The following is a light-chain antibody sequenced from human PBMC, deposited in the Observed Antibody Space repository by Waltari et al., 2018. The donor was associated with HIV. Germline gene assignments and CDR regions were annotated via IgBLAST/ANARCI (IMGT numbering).Light chain of an antibody. J-gene: IGLJ2*01. V-gene: IGLV1-40*01. Sequence: QSELTQPPSVSAAPGQRVTISCTGSSSNIGAGYDVHWYQQVPGRAPNVVIYGNRNRPSGVPDRFSGSKSGSSASLVITGLQSEDEADYYCQSYDSNLSGLFGGGTKVTVL. CDR3: QSYDSNLSGL. CDR1: SSNIGAGYD. CDR2: GNR.